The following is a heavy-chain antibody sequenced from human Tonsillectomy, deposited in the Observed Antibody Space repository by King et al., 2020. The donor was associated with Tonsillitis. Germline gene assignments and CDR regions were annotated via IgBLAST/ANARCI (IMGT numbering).Heavy chain of an antibody. CDR3: VKHSGRHSGGE. D-gene: IGHD1-26*01. CDR1: GFTFSSYA. CDR2: ISDSGGST. V-gene: IGHV3-23*01. Sequence: EIQLLESGGALVQPGGSLRLSCAASGFTFSSYAMSWVRQAPGTGLEWVSSISDSGGSTSYADSVKGRFTISRDNSKNTLYLQMNSLRAEDTAVYYCVKHSGRHSGGEGGQGTLVTVSS. J-gene: IGHJ4*02.